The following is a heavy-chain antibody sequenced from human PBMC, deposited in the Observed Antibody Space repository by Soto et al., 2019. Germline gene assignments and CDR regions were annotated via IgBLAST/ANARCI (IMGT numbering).Heavy chain of an antibody. Sequence: KPSETLSLTCTVSGGSVSSGGYYWSWIRQPPGKGLEWIGYVYYSGSTKYNPSLKSRVTISVDTPKNQFSLKLSSVTAADTAVYYCARIVGYYSSSSCKDFDYWGQGTQVTVSS. J-gene: IGHJ4*02. D-gene: IGHD2-2*03. CDR3: ARIVGYYSSSSCKDFDY. V-gene: IGHV4-61*08. CDR2: VYYSGST. CDR1: GGSVSSGGYY.